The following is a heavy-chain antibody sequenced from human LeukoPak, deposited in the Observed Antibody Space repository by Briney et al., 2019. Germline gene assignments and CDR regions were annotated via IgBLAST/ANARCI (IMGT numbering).Heavy chain of an antibody. Sequence: GGSLRLSCAASGFSFSSYSMNWVRQAPGKGLEGVSSISSSSSYIYYADSVKGRFTISRVNAKNSLYLQMNSLRAEDTTVYYCARDRGFGLNAFDIWGEGTMVTASS. V-gene: IGHV3-21*01. CDR2: ISSSSSYI. CDR3: ARDRGFGLNAFDI. CDR1: GFSFSSYS. D-gene: IGHD3-10*01. J-gene: IGHJ3*02.